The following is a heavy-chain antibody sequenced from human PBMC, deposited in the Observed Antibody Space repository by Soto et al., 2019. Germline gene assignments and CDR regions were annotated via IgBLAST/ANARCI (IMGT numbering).Heavy chain of an antibody. V-gene: IGHV3-11*05. CDR1: VFTFNDYY. Sequence: GGSLRLSCEASVFTFNDYYMAWIGQAPGKGLDWVSYISGSSRYTNFTDSVKGRFSISRDNAKNSLYLQMNSLRGEDTAAYYCARVRPYRDRDEVTPHFDYWGQGLMVTVSS. D-gene: IGHD5-18*01. CDR2: ISGSSRYT. CDR3: ARVRPYRDRDEVTPHFDY. J-gene: IGHJ4*02.